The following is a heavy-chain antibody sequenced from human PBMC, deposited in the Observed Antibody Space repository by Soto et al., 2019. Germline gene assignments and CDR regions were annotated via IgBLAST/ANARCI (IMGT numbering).Heavy chain of an antibody. V-gene: IGHV3-23*01. CDR3: AKESGSGGDDS. D-gene: IGHD3-3*01. J-gene: IGHJ4*02. Sequence: EVQLLESGGGLVQPGGSLRLSCAASGFTFSSYTMNWVRQAPGKGLEWVSAMRNSGDSTYYADSVEGRFTISRENSKTTLYLQMNSLRVEDTAVYYCAKESGSGGDDSWGQGTLVTVSS. CDR1: GFTFSSYT. CDR2: MRNSGDST.